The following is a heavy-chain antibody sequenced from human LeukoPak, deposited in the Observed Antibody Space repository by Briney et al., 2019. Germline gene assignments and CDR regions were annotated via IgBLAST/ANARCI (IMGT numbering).Heavy chain of an antibody. J-gene: IGHJ3*02. CDR2: IRYDGSNK. CDR1: GFTFSSYG. Sequence: GGSLRLPCAASGFTFSSYGMHWVRQAPGKGLEWVAFIRYDGSNKYYADSVKGRFTISRDNSKNTLYLQMNSLRAEDTAVYYCARTGTNPAPWSGYRLHDAFDIWGQGTMVTVSS. D-gene: IGHD3-3*01. V-gene: IGHV3-30*02. CDR3: ARTGTNPAPWSGYRLHDAFDI.